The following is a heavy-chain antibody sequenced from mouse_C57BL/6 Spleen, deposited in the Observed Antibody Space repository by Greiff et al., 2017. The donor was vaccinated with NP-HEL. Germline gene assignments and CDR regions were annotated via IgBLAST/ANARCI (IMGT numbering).Heavy chain of an antibody. V-gene: IGHV1-20*01. CDR3: AREGVGYPLAY. D-gene: IGHD1-1*02. Sequence: EVQLVESGPELVKPGDSVKISCKASGYSFTGYFMNWVMQSHGKSLEWIGRINPYNGDTFYNQKFKGKATLTVDKSSSTAHMELRSLTSEDSAVYYCAREGVGYPLAYWGQGTLVTVSA. CDR2: INPYNGDT. J-gene: IGHJ3*01. CDR1: GYSFTGYF.